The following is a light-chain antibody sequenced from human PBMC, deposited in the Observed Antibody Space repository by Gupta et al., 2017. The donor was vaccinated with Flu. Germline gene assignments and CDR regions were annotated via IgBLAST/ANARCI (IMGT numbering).Light chain of an antibody. CDR2: EVS. V-gene: IGLV2-18*02. J-gene: IGLJ3*02. CDR3: CSYRSSDYWV. CDR1: SSYFGTDNS. Sequence: VTISCTGTSSYFGTDNSICCAQPDPGTAHNRLIYEVSNRTAGVSERFSGSKSGNTASLTISARTAEDGADYFRCSYRSSDYWVFGGGTKLTVL.